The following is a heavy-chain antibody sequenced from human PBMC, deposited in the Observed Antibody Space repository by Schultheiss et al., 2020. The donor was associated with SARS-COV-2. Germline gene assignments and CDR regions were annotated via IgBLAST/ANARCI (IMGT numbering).Heavy chain of an antibody. CDR2: ISYDGSNK. J-gene: IGHJ6*02. V-gene: IGHV3-30*03. D-gene: IGHD3-10*01. CDR3: ARDTEEVLLWFGDPHRWADRRWGSGMDV. CDR1: GFTFSDYY. Sequence: GGSLRLSCAASGFTFSDYYMSWIRQAPGKGLEWVAVISYDGSNKYHADSVKGRFTISRDNSKNTLDLQMNSLRAEDTAVYYCARDTEEVLLWFGDPHRWADRRWGSGMDVWGQGTTVTVSS.